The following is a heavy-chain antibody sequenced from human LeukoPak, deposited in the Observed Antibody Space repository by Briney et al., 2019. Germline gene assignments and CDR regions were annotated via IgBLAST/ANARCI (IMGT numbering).Heavy chain of an antibody. D-gene: IGHD2-2*01. J-gene: IGHJ4*02. V-gene: IGHV3-73*01. CDR1: GFTFSGSA. Sequence: GGSLRLSCAASGFTFSGSAVHWVRQASGKGLEWVGRIRSKANSYATAYAASVKGRFTISRDDSKNTAYLQMNSLKTEDTAVYYCTIRLGYCSSTSRYQFDYWGQGTLVTVSS. CDR2: IRSKANSYAT. CDR3: TIRLGYCSSTSRYQFDY.